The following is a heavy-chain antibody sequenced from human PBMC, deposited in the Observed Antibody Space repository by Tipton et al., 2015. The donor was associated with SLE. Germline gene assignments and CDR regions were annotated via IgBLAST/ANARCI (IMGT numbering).Heavy chain of an antibody. CDR2: ISYDGSNK. CDR1: GFTFSSYA. D-gene: IGHD3-10*01. CDR3: ATFGADSA. J-gene: IGHJ4*02. V-gene: IGHV3-30*14. Sequence: SLRLSCAASGFTFSSYAMHWVRQAPGKGLEWVAVISYDGSNKYYADSVKGRFTISRDNSKNTLYLHLNSLRAEDTAVYYCATFGADSAWGPGTPVTVSS.